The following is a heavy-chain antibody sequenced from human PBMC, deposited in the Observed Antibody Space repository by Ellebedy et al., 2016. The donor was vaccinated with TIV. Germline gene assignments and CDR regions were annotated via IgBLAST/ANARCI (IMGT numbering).Heavy chain of an antibody. CDR2: IRSSSSTI. V-gene: IGHV3-48*02. D-gene: IGHD3-9*01. Sequence: PGGSLRLSCAASGFTFSSYSMNWVRQAPGKGLEWVSYIRSSSSTIYYADSVKGRFTISRDNAKNSLYLQMNSLRDEDTAVYYCARELRLRYFDYDYWGQGTLVTVSS. J-gene: IGHJ4*02. CDR1: GFTFSSYS. CDR3: ARELRLRYFDYDY.